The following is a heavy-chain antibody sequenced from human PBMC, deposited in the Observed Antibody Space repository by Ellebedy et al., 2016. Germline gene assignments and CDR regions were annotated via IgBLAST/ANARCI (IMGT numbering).Heavy chain of an antibody. Sequence: GESLKISCAASGFTFSSYAMSWVRQAPGKGLEWVSAISGSGGSTYYADSVKGWFTISRDNSKNTLYLQMNSLRAEDTAVYYCAKDRAIVVVPAAMVSDGLDYWGQGTLVTVSS. CDR3: AKDRAIVVVPAAMVSDGLDY. CDR1: GFTFSSYA. J-gene: IGHJ4*02. V-gene: IGHV3-23*01. D-gene: IGHD2-2*01. CDR2: ISGSGGST.